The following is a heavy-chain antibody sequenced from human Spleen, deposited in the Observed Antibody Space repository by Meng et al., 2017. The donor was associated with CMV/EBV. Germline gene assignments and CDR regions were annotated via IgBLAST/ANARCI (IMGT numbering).Heavy chain of an antibody. CDR1: A. CDR3: ARASNSGRTYYYDSSGYYYGY. Sequence: AISWLRQAPGQGLEWMAGIIPIFGTANYAQKFQGRVTITTDDSTSTAYMELSSLRSEDTAVYYCARASNSGRTYYYDSSGYYYGYWGQGTLVTVSS. J-gene: IGHJ4*02. CDR2: IIPIFGTA. D-gene: IGHD3-22*01. V-gene: IGHV1-69*05.